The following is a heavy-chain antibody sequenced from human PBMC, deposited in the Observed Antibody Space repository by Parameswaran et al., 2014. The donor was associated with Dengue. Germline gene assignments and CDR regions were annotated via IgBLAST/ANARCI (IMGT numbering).Heavy chain of an antibody. D-gene: IGHD4-17*01. CDR3: ANRDDYGDYGEGFEY. Sequence: WVRQAPGQRLEWMGWINAGNGNTKYSQKFQGRVTITRDTSASTAYMELSSLRSEDTAVYYCANRDDYGDYGEGFEYWGQGTLVTVSS. J-gene: IGHJ4*02. CDR2: INAGNGNT. V-gene: IGHV1-3*01.